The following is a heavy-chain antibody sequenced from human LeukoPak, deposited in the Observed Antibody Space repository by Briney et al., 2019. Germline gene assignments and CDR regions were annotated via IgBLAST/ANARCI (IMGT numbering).Heavy chain of an antibody. Sequence: GGSLRLSCAASGFTFSSYAMHWVRQAPGKGLEWVAVISYDGSNKYYADSVKGRFTISRDNSKNTLYLQMNSLRAEDTAVYYCASDGIGPAGGTNELDYWGQGTLVTVSS. J-gene: IGHJ4*02. CDR1: GFTFSSYA. D-gene: IGHD3-16*01. CDR2: ISYDGSNK. CDR3: ASDGIGPAGGTNELDY. V-gene: IGHV3-30*04.